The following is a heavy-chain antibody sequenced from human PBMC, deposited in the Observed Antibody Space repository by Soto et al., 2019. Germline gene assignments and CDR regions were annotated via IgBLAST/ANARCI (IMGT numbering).Heavy chain of an antibody. V-gene: IGHV3-23*01. J-gene: IGHJ4*02. Sequence: PGGSLRLSCAASGFTFGSKSMSWVRQPPGKGLEWVSGISGSGGSTYYADSVKGRFTISRDNSKNTVFLQMNSLRAEDTAVYYCARDESSSMYYFANWGQGT. CDR3: ARDESSSMYYFAN. CDR1: GFTFGSKS. D-gene: IGHD6-13*01. CDR2: ISGSGGST.